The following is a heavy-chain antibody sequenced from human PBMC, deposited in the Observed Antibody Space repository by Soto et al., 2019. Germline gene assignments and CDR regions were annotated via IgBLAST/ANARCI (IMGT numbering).Heavy chain of an antibody. Sequence: SETLSLTCAVSSGSISSSNWWSWVRQPPGKGLEWIGEIYHSGSTNYNPSLKSRVTISVDKSKNQFSLKLSSVTAADTAVYYCAGRYDYDHWGAFDIWGQGTMVTVSS. V-gene: IGHV4-4*02. CDR2: IYHSGST. CDR1: SGSISSSNW. J-gene: IGHJ3*02. D-gene: IGHD3-16*01. CDR3: AGRYDYDHWGAFDI.